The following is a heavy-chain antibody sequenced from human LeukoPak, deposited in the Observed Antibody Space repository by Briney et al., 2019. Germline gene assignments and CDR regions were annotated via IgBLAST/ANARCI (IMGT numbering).Heavy chain of an antibody. CDR3: ARGEGLRFLEWLEGYYFDY. V-gene: IGHV4-31*03. Sequence: RPSETLSLTCTVSGGSISSGGYYWSWIRQHPGKGLEWIGYIYYSGSTYYNPSLKSRVTISVDTSKNQFSLKLSSVTAADTAVYYCARGEGLRFLEWLEGYYFDYWGQGTLVTVSS. CDR1: GGSISSGGYY. CDR2: IYYSGST. J-gene: IGHJ4*02. D-gene: IGHD3-3*01.